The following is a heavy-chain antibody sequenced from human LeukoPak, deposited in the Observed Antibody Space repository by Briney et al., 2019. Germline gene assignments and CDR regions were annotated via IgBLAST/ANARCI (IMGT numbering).Heavy chain of an antibody. V-gene: IGHV3-23*01. D-gene: IGHD6-13*01. Sequence: GSLRLSCAAPGFTFSSYAMSWVRQAPGKGLEWVSAISGSGGSTYYADSVKGRFTISRDNSKNTLYLQMNSLRAEDTAVYYCAKDPAAAAGNGYWGQGTLVTVSS. CDR2: ISGSGGST. CDR1: GFTFSSYA. CDR3: AKDPAAAAGNGY. J-gene: IGHJ4*02.